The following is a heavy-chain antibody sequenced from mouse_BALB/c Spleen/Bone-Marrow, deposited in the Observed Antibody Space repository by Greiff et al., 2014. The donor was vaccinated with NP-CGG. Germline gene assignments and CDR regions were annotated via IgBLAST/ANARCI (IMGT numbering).Heavy chain of an antibody. D-gene: IGHD2-14*01. Sequence: VQLKQSGPELVKPGASVKISCKASGYTFTDYNMHWVKRSHGKSLEWIGYIYPYNGGTGYNQKFKSKATLTVDNSSSTAYMELRSLTSEDSAVYYCARFRYDWYFDVWGAGTTVPSPQ. V-gene: IGHV1S29*02. CDR1: GYTFTDYN. CDR3: ARFRYDWYFDV. CDR2: IYPYNGGT. J-gene: IGHJ1*01.